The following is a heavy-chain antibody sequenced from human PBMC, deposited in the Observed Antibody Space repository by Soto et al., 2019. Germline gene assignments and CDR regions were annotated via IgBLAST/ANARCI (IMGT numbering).Heavy chain of an antibody. J-gene: IGHJ5*02. V-gene: IGHV4-38-2*01. D-gene: IGHD6-25*01. CDR1: GDSITSIYH. Sequence: SETLSLTCAVSGDSITSIYHRAWIRQPPGRGLEWVASIYHSGTTYYNPSLKSRVTISVDTSKNQFSLNLRSVTAADTAVYFCAGQTFTIAAASFGRSNWFEPWAPGTLVTVSS. CDR2: IYHSGTT. CDR3: AGQTFTIAAASFGRSNWFEP.